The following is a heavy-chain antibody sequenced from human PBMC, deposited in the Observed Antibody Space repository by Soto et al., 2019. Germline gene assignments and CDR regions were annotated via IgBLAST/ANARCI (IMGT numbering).Heavy chain of an antibody. D-gene: IGHD2-2*01. CDR2: ISSNGGST. Sequence: GGSLRLSCSASGFTFSSYAMHWVRQAPGKGLEYVSAISSNGGSTYYADSVKGRFTISRDNSKNTLYLQMSSLRAEDTAVYSCVKGVWSSTSCSTQKNWFDPWGQGTLVTVSS. CDR1: GFTFSSYA. J-gene: IGHJ5*02. V-gene: IGHV3-64D*06. CDR3: VKGVWSSTSCSTQKNWFDP.